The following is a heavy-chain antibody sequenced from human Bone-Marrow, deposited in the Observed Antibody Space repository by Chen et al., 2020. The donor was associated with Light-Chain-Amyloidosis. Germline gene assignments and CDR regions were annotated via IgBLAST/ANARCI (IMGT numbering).Heavy chain of an antibody. CDR2: ISPIFGRT. CDR1: GGSFGTYA. D-gene: IGHD2-15*01. V-gene: IGHV1-69*06. CDR3: ARPSEDREIRYYHYGMDV. J-gene: IGHJ6*02. Sequence: QVQLVQSGAEVKPPGSSVKVSCKDSGGSFGTYAFSWARQAPGQGLEWMGGISPIFGRTDYAQKFQGRVTITADIFTRTAYIELSSLRSEDTATDYYARPSEDREIRYYHYGMDVWGQGTTVIV.